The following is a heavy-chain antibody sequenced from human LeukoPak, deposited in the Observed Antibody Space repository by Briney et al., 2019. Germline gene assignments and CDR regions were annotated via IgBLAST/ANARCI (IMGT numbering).Heavy chain of an antibody. D-gene: IGHD5-12*01. CDR3: ARDHRYSGYDFFDY. Sequence: SETLSLTCTVSGGSVSSGSYYWSWIRQPPGKGLEWIGYIYYSGSTNYNPSLKSRVTISVDTSKNQFSLKLSSVTAADTAVYYCARDHRYSGYDFFDYWGQGTLVTVSS. CDR1: GGSVSSGSYY. J-gene: IGHJ4*02. CDR2: IYYSGST. V-gene: IGHV4-61*01.